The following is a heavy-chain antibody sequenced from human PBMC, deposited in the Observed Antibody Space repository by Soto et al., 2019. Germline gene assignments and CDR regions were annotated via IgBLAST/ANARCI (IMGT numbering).Heavy chain of an antibody. CDR3: ARAPVAAAGPLSWFAP. Sequence: SVKVSCKASGGTFSSYAISWVRQAPGQGLEWMVGIIPIFGTANYAQKFQGRVTITADESTSTAYMELSSLRSEETAVYYCARAPVAAAGPLSWFAPWGQGTLVTFSS. CDR2: IIPIFGTA. D-gene: IGHD6-13*01. V-gene: IGHV1-69*13. CDR1: GGTFSSYA. J-gene: IGHJ5*02.